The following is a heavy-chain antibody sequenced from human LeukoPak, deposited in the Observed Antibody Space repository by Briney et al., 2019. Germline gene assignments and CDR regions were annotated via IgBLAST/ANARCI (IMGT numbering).Heavy chain of an antibody. D-gene: IGHD7-27*01. CDR2: IIPIFGTA. J-gene: IGHJ3*02. Sequence: SVKVSCKAFGGTFSSYAISWVRQAPGQGLEWMGGIIPIFGTANYAQKFQGRVTITADESTSTAYMELSSLRSEDTAVYYCARDPLGNDAFDIWGQGTMVTVSS. V-gene: IGHV1-69*13. CDR1: GGTFSSYA. CDR3: ARDPLGNDAFDI.